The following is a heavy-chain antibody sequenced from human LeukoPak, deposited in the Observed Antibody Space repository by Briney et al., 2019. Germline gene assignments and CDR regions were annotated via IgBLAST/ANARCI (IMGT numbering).Heavy chain of an antibody. V-gene: IGHV3-20*04. CDR3: AKDVAAAGTDWYFDL. Sequence: GGSLRLSCAASGFTHAKHAMSWVRQAPGKGLEWVSDIRSDDVTTNYADSVKGRFTISRDNAKNSLYLQMNSLRAEDTALYYCAKDVAAAGTDWYFDLWGRGTLVTVSS. CDR1: GFTHAKHA. J-gene: IGHJ2*01. CDR2: IRSDDVTT. D-gene: IGHD6-13*01.